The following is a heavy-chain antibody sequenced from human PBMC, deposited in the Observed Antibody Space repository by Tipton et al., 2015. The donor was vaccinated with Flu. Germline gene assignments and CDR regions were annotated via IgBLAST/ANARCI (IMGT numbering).Heavy chain of an antibody. V-gene: IGHV4-59*01. CDR3: ASQKIAVAGTRVAATGIDY. D-gene: IGHD6-19*01. CDR1: GGSISSYY. CDR2: IYYSGST. Sequence: TLSLTCTVSGGSISSYYWSWIRQPPGKGLEWIGYIYYSGSTNYNPSLKSRVTISVDTSKNQFSLKLSSVTAADTAVYYCASQKIAVAGTRVAATGIDYWGQGTLVTVSS. J-gene: IGHJ4*02.